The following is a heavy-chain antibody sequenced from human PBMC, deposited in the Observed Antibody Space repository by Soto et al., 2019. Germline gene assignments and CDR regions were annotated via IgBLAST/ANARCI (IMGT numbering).Heavy chain of an antibody. D-gene: IGHD1-1*01. CDR2: ISNDGNDE. Sequence: GGSLRLSCAASGVVFSNYGMHWVRQAPGKGLEWVAVISNDGNDEYYIDSVKGRFTISRDNSKNTLYLQMNSLRAEDTALYYCAKDLGSEWFHYNRLAPRGQGTLDPFSS. CDR1: GVVFSNYG. J-gene: IGHJ4*02. V-gene: IGHV3-30*18. CDR3: AKDLGSEWFHYNRLAP.